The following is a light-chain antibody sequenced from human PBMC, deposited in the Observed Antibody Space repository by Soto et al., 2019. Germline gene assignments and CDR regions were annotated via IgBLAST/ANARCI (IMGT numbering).Light chain of an antibody. Sequence: QSVLTQPASVSGSPGQSITISCTGTSSDVGSYNYVSWYQQHPGKAPKLMIYEVSNRPSGVSDRFSGSKSGNTASLTISGLQAEDEADYYSSSYTSTATRVFGGGTQLTVL. CDR2: EVS. CDR1: SSDVGSYNY. CDR3: SSYTSTATRV. V-gene: IGLV2-14*01. J-gene: IGLJ3*02.